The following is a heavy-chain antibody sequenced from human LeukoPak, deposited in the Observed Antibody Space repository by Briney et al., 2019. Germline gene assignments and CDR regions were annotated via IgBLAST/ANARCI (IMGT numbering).Heavy chain of an antibody. J-gene: IGHJ2*01. D-gene: IGHD5-24*01. CDR1: GGSISSYY. V-gene: IGHV4-59*08. CDR3: ARPVRLQNVKWYLDL. CDR2: IYYSGST. Sequence: SETLSLTCTVSGGSISSYYWSWIRQPPGKGLEWIGYIYYSGSTNYNTTNYNPSLTSRVTISVDASKNQFSLKLTSVTAADTAVYYCARPVRLQNVKWYLDLWGRGNLVTVSS.